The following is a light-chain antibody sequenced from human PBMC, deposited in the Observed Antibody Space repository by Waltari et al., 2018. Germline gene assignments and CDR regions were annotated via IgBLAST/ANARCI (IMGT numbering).Light chain of an antibody. Sequence: DFVMTQSPLFRPVTLGQQAPTSSKSGKSLVHSDGKIYLNWFQQRPGQSPRRLIYKISNRDAWVPERFRGSVAGTDFTLKISRVEAENVGVYYCMHATHWPLTFGQWAKVE. V-gene: IGKV2-30*02. CDR3: MHATHWPLT. J-gene: IGKJ1*01. CDR2: KIS. CDR1: KSLVHSDGKIY.